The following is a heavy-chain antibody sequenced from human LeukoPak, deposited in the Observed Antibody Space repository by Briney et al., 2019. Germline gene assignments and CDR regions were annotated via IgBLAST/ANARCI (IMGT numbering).Heavy chain of an antibody. CDR1: GYTFTSYG. D-gene: IGHD3-22*01. J-gene: IGHJ5*02. V-gene: IGHV1-18*01. CDR3: ARFMDYDSSGYYLRPLNWFDP. CDR2: ISAYNGNT. Sequence: ASVKVSCKASGYTFTSYGISWVRQAPGQGLEWMGWISAYNGNTNYAQKLQGRVTMTTDTSTSTAYMELRSLRSDDTAVYYCARFMDYDSSGYYLRPLNWFDPWGQGTLVTVSS.